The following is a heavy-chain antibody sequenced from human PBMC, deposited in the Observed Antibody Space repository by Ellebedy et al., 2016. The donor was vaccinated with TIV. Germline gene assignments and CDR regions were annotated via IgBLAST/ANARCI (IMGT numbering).Heavy chain of an antibody. D-gene: IGHD3-10*01. CDR3: ASERSTMIRGYFGLDL. CDR2: INPKSGGT. CDR1: GYTFTGYY. V-gene: IGHV1-2*02. J-gene: IGHJ6*02. Sequence: AASVKVSCKASGYTFTGYYMHWVRQAPGQGLQWMGWINPKSGGTNYAQKFQGRVTMTRDTSISTAYMELSRLRSDDTAVYFCASERSTMIRGYFGLDLWGQGTTVTVSS.